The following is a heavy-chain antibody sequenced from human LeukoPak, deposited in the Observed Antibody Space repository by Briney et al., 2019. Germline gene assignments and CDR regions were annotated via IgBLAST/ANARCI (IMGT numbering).Heavy chain of an antibody. D-gene: IGHD2/OR15-2a*01. CDR1: GYSISSGYY. CDR3: AKSNGYGLIDI. V-gene: IGHV4-4*07. CDR2: MHTSGST. Sequence: PSETLSLTCTVSGYSISSGYYWGWIRPSAGKGLEWIGRMHTSGSTNYNPSLKSRGTMSVDTSKNQFSLKLSSVTAADTAVYYCAKSNGYGLIDIWGQGTMVTVSS. J-gene: IGHJ3*02.